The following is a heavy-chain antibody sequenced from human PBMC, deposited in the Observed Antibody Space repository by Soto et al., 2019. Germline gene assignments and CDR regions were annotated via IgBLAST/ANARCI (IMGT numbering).Heavy chain of an antibody. J-gene: IGHJ6*03. CDR1: GGSFSGYY. D-gene: IGHD1-7*01. CDR3: ARGGAGTTFFQFYYYMDV. CDR2: INHSGST. V-gene: IGHV4-34*01. Sequence: SETLCLTCAVYGGSFSGYYWSWIRQPPGKGLEWIGEINHSGSTNYNPSLKSRVTISVDTSKNQFSLKLSSVTAADTAVYYCARGGAGTTFFQFYYYMDVWGKGTTVTVSS.